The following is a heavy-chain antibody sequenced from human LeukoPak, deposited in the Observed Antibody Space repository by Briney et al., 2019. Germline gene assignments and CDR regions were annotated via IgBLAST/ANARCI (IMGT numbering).Heavy chain of an antibody. CDR1: GGSFSSYF. D-gene: IGHD3-22*01. CDR3: ARRGVYYYDLDY. V-gene: IGHV4-59*08. J-gene: IGHJ4*02. Sequence: SETLSLTCTVSGGSFSSYFWTWIRQPPGKGLEWIGYIYYNGSTNHNPSLKGRVTISVDTSKNQFSLKLSSVTAADTAVYYCARRGVYYYDLDYWGQGTLVTVSS. CDR2: IYYNGST.